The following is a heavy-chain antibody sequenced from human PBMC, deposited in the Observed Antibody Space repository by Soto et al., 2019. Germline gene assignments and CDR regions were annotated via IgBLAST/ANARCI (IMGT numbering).Heavy chain of an antibody. V-gene: IGHV3-30*18. J-gene: IGHJ6*02. CDR3: AKQYCGGDCPNYYYGMDV. CDR1: GFTFSSYG. D-gene: IGHD2-21*02. CDR2: ISYDGRNK. Sequence: SLRLSCAASGFTFSSYGIHWVRQAPGKGLEWVAIISYDGRNKYYADSVKGRFTISRDNSRNTLDLQMNSLRAEDTAVYYCAKQYCGGDCPNYYYGMDVWGQGTTVTVSS.